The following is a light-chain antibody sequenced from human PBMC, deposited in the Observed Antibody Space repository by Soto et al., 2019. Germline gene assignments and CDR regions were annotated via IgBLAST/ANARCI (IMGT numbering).Light chain of an antibody. V-gene: IGKV1-39*01. CDR3: QQSYSIWWT. CDR2: AAS. J-gene: IGKJ1*01. CDR1: QSISSF. Sequence: DIQMTQSPSSLSTSVGDRVTISCRASQSISSFLNWFQQKPGKAPKLLIYAASSLQSGVPSRFSGSGSGTNFTLNIDSLQPEDFATYYCQQSYSIWWTFGQGTKVDIK.